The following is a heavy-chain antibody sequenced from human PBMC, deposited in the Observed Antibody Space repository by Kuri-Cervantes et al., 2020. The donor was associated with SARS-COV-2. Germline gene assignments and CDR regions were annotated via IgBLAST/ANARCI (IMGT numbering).Heavy chain of an antibody. CDR1: GFTLTYRW. CDR3: ARAPPPASPRGGMDV. CDR2: IKADGGEM. Sequence: GGSLRLSCEASGFTLTYRWMAWFRQAPGKGLEWVAAIKADGGEMVYVDSAKGRFTISRDNAKNSLYLQMNSLRAEDTAVYYCARAPPPASPRGGMDVWGQGTTVTVSS. V-gene: IGHV3-7*03. D-gene: IGHD2-2*01. J-gene: IGHJ6*02.